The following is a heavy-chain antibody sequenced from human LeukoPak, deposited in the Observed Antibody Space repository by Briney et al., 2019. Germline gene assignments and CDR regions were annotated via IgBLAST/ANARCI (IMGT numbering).Heavy chain of an antibody. J-gene: IGHJ3*02. Sequence: GASVKVSCKASGGTFSSYAISWVRQAPGQGLEWMGGIIPIFGTANYAQKFQGRVTITADESTSTAYMELSSLRSEDTAVYYCARVCPTCYYDFWSGSTDAFDIWGQGTMVTVSS. V-gene: IGHV1-69*13. CDR2: IIPIFGTA. CDR3: ARVCPTCYYDFWSGSTDAFDI. D-gene: IGHD3-3*01. CDR1: GGTFSSYA.